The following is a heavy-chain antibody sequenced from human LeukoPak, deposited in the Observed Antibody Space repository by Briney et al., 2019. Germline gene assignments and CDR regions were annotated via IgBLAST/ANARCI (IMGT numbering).Heavy chain of an antibody. D-gene: IGHD5-18*01. CDR3: ATLAGGYSYGDYYYYGMDV. Sequence: SETLSLTCTVSGGSISNYYWSWIRQPPGNTLEWIGYIYYSGSTNYNPSLKSRATISVDTSKNQFSLKLSSVTAADTAVYYCATLAGGYSYGDYYYYGMDVWGQGTTVTGSS. V-gene: IGHV4-59*01. CDR2: IYYSGST. CDR1: GGSISNYY. J-gene: IGHJ6*02.